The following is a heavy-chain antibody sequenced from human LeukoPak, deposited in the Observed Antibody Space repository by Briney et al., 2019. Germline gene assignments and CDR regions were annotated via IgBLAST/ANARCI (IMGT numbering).Heavy chain of an antibody. J-gene: IGHJ5*02. CDR1: GYSISSAYY. CDR2: ISHSGTT. D-gene: IGHD2-2*01. Sequence: PSETLSLTCAVSGYSISSAYYWGWVRQPPGKGLEWIGTISHSGTTYFNPSLKSRVTIFLYTTKNQFSLKLTSVTAADTAVYYCARFGSTSGRGFDPWGQGTLVTVSS. V-gene: IGHV4-38-2*01. CDR3: ARFGSTSGRGFDP.